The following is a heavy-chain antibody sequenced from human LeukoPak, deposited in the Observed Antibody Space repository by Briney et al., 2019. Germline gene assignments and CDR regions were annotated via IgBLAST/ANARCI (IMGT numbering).Heavy chain of an antibody. V-gene: IGHV4-61*02. J-gene: IGHJ5*02. CDR3: ARDGFGSGSYYYRSGWFDP. D-gene: IGHD3-10*01. Sequence: PSETLSLTCTVSGGSISSGSYYWSWIRQPAGKGLEWVGRIYTSGITNYNPSLKSRVTISVDTSKNQFSLKLSSVTAADTAVYYCARDGFGSGSYYYRSGWFDPWGQGTLVTVSS. CDR2: IYTSGIT. CDR1: GGSISSGSYY.